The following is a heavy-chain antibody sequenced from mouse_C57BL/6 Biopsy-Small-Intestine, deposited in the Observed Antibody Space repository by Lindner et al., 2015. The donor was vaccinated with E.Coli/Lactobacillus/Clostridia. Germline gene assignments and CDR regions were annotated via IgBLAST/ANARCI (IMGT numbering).Heavy chain of an antibody. CDR3: ARHEEGIYYGNFWFAY. V-gene: IGHV1-62-2*01. Sequence: VQLQESGAELVKPGALVKLSCKASGYTFTEYTIHWIKQRSGQGLEWIGWFYPGSGNIKYNEKFKDKATLTADKSSSTVYMEISRLTSEDSAVYFCARHEEGIYYGNFWFAYWGQGTLVTVSA. CDR1: GYTFTEYT. D-gene: IGHD2-1*01. J-gene: IGHJ3*01. CDR2: FYPGSGNI.